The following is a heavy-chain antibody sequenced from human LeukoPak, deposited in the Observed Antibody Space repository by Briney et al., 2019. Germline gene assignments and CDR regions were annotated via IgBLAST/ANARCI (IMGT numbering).Heavy chain of an antibody. CDR1: GYTFTTHY. Sequence: ASVKVSCKASGYTFTTHYIHWVRQAPGQGLEWMGIINPSGGTTSYAQKFQGRVTMTRDTSTSTVYMELTSLRSEDTAVYYCARLIYNDYVLDYWGQGTLVIVSS. CDR2: INPSGGTT. CDR3: ARLIYNDYVLDY. D-gene: IGHD3-16*01. J-gene: IGHJ4*02. V-gene: IGHV1-46*01.